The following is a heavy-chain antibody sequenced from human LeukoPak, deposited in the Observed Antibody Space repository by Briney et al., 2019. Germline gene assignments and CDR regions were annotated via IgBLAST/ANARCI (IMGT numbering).Heavy chain of an antibody. J-gene: IGHJ4*02. CDR3: ARDVGGYNYGYSLDY. D-gene: IGHD5-18*01. Sequence: PSETLSLTCTVSGGSIGSYYWTWIRQPPGKRLEWIGFVYHSGTTNHNPSLKSRVTISIDTSKNQFSLKLSSVTAADTAVYYCARDVGGYNYGYSLDYWGQGTLVSVSS. CDR1: GGSIGSYY. CDR2: VYHSGTT. V-gene: IGHV4-59*01.